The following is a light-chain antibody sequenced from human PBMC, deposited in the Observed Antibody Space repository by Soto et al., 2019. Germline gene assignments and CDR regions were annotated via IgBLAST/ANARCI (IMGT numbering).Light chain of an antibody. Sequence: EIVMTQSPATLSVSPGETATLSCRASQSVSSNLAWYQQKPGQAPRLLIYGASTRATDIPARFSGSGSGTEFTLTISSLQSEDFAVYYCQQYNNFWTFGQRTKVEIK. V-gene: IGKV3-15*01. CDR1: QSVSSN. CDR2: GAS. CDR3: QQYNNFWT. J-gene: IGKJ1*01.